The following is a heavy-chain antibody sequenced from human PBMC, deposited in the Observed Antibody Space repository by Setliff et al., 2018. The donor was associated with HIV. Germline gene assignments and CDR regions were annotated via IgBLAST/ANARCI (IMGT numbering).Heavy chain of an antibody. D-gene: IGHD2-15*01. Sequence: LTCTVSGDSISGYYWSWIRQPAGKGLEWIGRVYTSGSTNYNPSLKSRVTMSVDTSKNQFSLRLSSVTAADTAVYYCARDFRLPVDAGLYYSYYMDVWGRGTTVTVSS. CDR1: GDSISGYY. CDR2: VYTSGST. CDR3: ARDFRLPVDAGLYYSYYMDV. V-gene: IGHV4-4*07. J-gene: IGHJ6*03.